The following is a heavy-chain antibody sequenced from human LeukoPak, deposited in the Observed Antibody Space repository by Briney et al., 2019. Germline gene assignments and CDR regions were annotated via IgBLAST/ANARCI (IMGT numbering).Heavy chain of an antibody. CDR3: AKDRVVRGLRGGFDI. D-gene: IGHD3-10*01. Sequence: HTGGPLRLSCAASGFTFSNYAMSWVRQAPGKWLEWVSGISGSGGGTYYADSVKGRFTISRDNSKNTLYLQMNSLRAEDTAVYYCAKDRVVRGLRGGFDIWGRGTMVTVSS. CDR2: ISGSGGGT. V-gene: IGHV3-23*01. J-gene: IGHJ3*02. CDR1: GFTFSNYA.